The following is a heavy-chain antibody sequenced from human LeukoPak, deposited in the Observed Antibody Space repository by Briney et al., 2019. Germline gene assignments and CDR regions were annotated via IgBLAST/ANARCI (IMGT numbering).Heavy chain of an antibody. CDR2: INPNSGGT. CDR3: AIPYPGGVAAAGPGPRQYYYYYMDV. J-gene: IGHJ6*03. V-gene: IGHV1-2*02. CDR1: GYTFTGYY. D-gene: IGHD6-13*01. Sequence: ASVKVSCKASGYTFTGYYMHWIRQAPGHGLEWMAWINPNSGGTNYAQKFQGRVTMTRDTSISTAYMELSRLRSDDTAVYYCAIPYPGGVAAAGPGPRQYYYYYMDVWGKGTTVTVSS.